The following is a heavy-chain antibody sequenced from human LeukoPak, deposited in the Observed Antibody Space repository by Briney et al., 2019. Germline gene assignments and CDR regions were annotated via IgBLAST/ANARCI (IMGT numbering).Heavy chain of an antibody. CDR1: GFTFSSYA. Sequence: PGGSLRLSCAASGFTFSSYAMHWVRQAPGKGLEWVAFIRYDGSNKYYADSVKGRFTISRDNSKNTLYLQMNSLRAEDTALYYCARNVNGYSSGWYFDYWGQGTLVTVSS. D-gene: IGHD6-19*01. V-gene: IGHV3-30*02. CDR2: IRYDGSNK. J-gene: IGHJ4*02. CDR3: ARNVNGYSSGWYFDY.